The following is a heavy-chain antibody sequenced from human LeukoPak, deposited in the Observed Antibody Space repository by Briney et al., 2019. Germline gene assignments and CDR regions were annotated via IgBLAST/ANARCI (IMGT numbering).Heavy chain of an antibody. CDR1: GFTFSDYY. Sequence: PGGSLRLSCAASGFTFSDYYMSWVRQAPGKGLEWVSYISSSGSTIYYADSVKGRFTISRDNAKNSLYLQMNSLRAEDTAVYYCARENTAMVRGNDYWGQGTLVTVSS. CDR3: ARENTAMVRGNDY. V-gene: IGHV3-11*01. CDR2: ISSSGSTI. J-gene: IGHJ4*02. D-gene: IGHD5-18*01.